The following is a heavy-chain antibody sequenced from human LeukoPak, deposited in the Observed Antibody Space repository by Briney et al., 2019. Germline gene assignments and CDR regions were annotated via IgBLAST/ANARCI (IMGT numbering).Heavy chain of an antibody. CDR2: ISAYNGNT. J-gene: IGHJ6*02. CDR3: ARAAAPNYYYFYGVDV. Sequence: ASVKVSCKASGGTFSSYAISWVRQAPGQGLEWMGWISAYNGNTNYAQKVQGRVTMSTDTSTRTAYMELRSLRSDDTAVYYCARAAAPNYYYFYGVDVWGQGTTVTVSS. V-gene: IGHV1-18*01. CDR1: GGTFSSYA. D-gene: IGHD6-13*01.